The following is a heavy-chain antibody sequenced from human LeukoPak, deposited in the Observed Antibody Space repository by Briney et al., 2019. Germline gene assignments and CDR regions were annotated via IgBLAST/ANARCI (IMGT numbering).Heavy chain of an antibody. CDR2: IGTAGDT. V-gene: IGHV3-13*01. D-gene: IGHD6-19*01. CDR1: GFTLSSYD. Sequence: GGSLRLSCAASGFTLSSYDMHWVRQATGKGLERVSAIGTAGDTYYPGSVKGRFTISRENAKNSLYLQMNSLRAEDTAVYYCARASEQWLAIDCWGQGTLVTVSS. CDR3: ARASEQWLAIDC. J-gene: IGHJ4*02.